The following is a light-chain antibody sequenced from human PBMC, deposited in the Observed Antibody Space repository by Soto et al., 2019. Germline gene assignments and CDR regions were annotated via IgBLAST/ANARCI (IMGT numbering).Light chain of an antibody. CDR2: DVT. V-gene: IGLV2-14*01. CDR1: NSDLGGYNF. CDR3: RSYTSRSTLV. J-gene: IGLJ1*01. Sequence: QSALTQPAFVSGSHGQSITISCTGTNSDLGGYNFVSWYQQHPGKVPKLMIYDVTNWPSGVSNRFSGSKSGNTASLTISGLQAEDEDDYYCRSYTSRSTLVFGTGTKLTVL.